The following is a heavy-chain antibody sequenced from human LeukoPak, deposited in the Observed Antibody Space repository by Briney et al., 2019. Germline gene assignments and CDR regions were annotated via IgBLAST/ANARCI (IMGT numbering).Heavy chain of an antibody. V-gene: IGHV1-18*01. Sequence: ASVKVSCKASGYTLTSYGISWVRQAPGQGLEWMGWISAYNGNTNYAQKLQGRVTMTTDTSTSTAYMELRSLRSDDTAVYYCARRYRYCSSTSCYGYYYGMDVWGQGTTVTVSS. J-gene: IGHJ6*02. CDR2: ISAYNGNT. D-gene: IGHD2-2*01. CDR3: ARRYRYCSSTSCYGYYYGMDV. CDR1: GYTLTSYG.